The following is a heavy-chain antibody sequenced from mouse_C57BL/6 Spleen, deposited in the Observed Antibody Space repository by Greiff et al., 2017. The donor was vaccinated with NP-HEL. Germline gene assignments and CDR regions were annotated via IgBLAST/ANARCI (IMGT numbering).Heavy chain of an antibody. CDR2: ISYDGSN. Sequence: EVQRVESGPGLVKPSQSLSLTCSVTGYSITSGYYWNWIRQFPGNKLEWMGYISYDGSNNYNPSLKNRISITRDTSKNQFFLKLNSVTTEDTATYYCARRGLLAMDYWGQGTSVTVSS. D-gene: IGHD3-3*01. CDR1: GYSITSGYY. V-gene: IGHV3-6*01. J-gene: IGHJ4*01. CDR3: ARRGLLAMDY.